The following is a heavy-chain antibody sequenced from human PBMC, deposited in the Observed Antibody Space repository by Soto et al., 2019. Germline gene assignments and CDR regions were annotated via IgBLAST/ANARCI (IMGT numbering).Heavy chain of an antibody. V-gene: IGHV3-30*18. Sequence: GSLRLSCAASGFTFSSYGMHWVRQAPGKGLGWVAVISYDGSNKYYADSVKGRFTISRDNSKNTLYLQMNSLRAEDTAVYYCAKGYKAVAGNEYYFDYWGQGTLVTVSS. D-gene: IGHD6-19*01. CDR2: ISYDGSNK. CDR3: AKGYKAVAGNEYYFDY. CDR1: GFTFSSYG. J-gene: IGHJ4*02.